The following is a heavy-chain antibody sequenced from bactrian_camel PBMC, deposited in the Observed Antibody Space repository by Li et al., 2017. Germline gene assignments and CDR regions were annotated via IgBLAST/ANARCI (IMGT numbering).Heavy chain of an antibody. Sequence: VQLVESGGGLVQPGGSLRLSCAASGFTFSTTWMHWVRQAPGKGLEWVASIKADASTTYYADSVKGRFAISRDNTKNTLHLQLNDLKSEDSALYFCAVSWHHWGQGTQVTVS. V-gene: IGHV3S1*01. CDR2: IKADASTT. CDR3: AVSWHH. CDR1: GFTFSTTW. J-gene: IGHJ4*01. D-gene: IGHD7*01.